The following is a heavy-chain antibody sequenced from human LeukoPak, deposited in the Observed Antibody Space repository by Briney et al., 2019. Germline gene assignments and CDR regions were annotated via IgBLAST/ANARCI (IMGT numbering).Heavy chain of an antibody. Sequence: SETLSLTCSVSGGSISSSSYYWGWIRQPPGKGLEWIGRMYYSGSTYYNPSLKSRVTISVDTSKNQFSLKLSSVTAADTAVYYCARVPLYYYDSSGYYLGLTDYGMDVWGQGTTVTVSS. CDR2: MYYSGST. CDR3: ARVPLYYYDSSGYYLGLTDYGMDV. J-gene: IGHJ6*02. CDR1: GGSISSSSYY. V-gene: IGHV4-39*01. D-gene: IGHD3-22*01.